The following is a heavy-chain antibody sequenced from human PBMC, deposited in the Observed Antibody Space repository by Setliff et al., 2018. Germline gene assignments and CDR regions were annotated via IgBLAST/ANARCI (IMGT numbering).Heavy chain of an antibody. J-gene: IGHJ5*01. CDR3: ARDRGGTNPWFDF. CDR2: IYNIGET. V-gene: IGHV3-53*01. D-gene: IGHD3-10*01. Sequence: GGSLRLSCVVSGLTVSNDFMGWVRQAPGKGLEWVSVIYNIGETRYADSVKGRFTISRDKSKNTLYLHLSSPRVEDTATYYCARDRGGTNPWFDFWGQGTQVNVSS. CDR1: GLTVSNDF.